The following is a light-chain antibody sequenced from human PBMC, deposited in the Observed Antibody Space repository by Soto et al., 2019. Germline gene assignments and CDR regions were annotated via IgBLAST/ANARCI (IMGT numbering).Light chain of an antibody. CDR3: AAWDDRLNGVV. CDR2: YDD. V-gene: IGLV1-36*01. CDR1: SSNIGSNA. J-gene: IGLJ3*02. Sequence: QSVVTQPTSVSGAPRQRVTISCSGGSSNIGSNAVNWYQQFPGKAPKLLIYYDDLLPSGVSDRFSGSKSGTSASLAISGLRSDDEADYYCAAWDDRLNGVVFGGGTKLTVL.